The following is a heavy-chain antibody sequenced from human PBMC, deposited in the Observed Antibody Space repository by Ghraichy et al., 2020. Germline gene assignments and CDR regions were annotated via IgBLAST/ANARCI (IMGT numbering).Heavy chain of an antibody. Sequence: SETLSLTCTVSGGSISSGGYYWSWIRQHPGKGLEWIGYIYYSGSTYYNPSLKSRVTISVDTSKNQFSLKLSSVTAADTAVYYCARYGFLEWLSPPGRYFDLWGRGTLVTVSS. CDR2: IYYSGST. D-gene: IGHD3-3*01. CDR3: ARYGFLEWLSPPGRYFDL. CDR1: GGSISSGGYY. V-gene: IGHV4-31*03. J-gene: IGHJ2*01.